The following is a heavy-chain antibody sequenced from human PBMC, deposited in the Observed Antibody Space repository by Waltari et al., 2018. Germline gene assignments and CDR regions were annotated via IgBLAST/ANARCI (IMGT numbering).Heavy chain of an antibody. V-gene: IGHV4-59*01. Sequence: QVQLQESGPGLVKPSETLSLTCTVSGGSIGNYYWSWLRQPPGKGLEWIGYVFYTGRTNYHPSLKSRVTISVDTSKNQFSLKLSSVTAADTAVYYCARVAVADTFDYWGQGTLVTVSS. D-gene: IGHD6-19*01. CDR2: VFYTGRT. J-gene: IGHJ4*02. CDR1: GGSIGNYY. CDR3: ARVAVADTFDY.